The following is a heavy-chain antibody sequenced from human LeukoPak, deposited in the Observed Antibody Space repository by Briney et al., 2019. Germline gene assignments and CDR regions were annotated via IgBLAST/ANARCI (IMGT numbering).Heavy chain of an antibody. CDR3: ARQITAAHPIHYYYYMDV. CDR1: GGSISSSSYY. D-gene: IGHD3-16*01. CDR2: IYYSGST. V-gene: IGHV4-39*01. J-gene: IGHJ6*03. Sequence: SETLSLTCTVSGGSISSSSYYWGWIRQPPGKGLEWIGSIYYSGSTYYNPSLKSRVTISVDTSKNQFSLKLSSVTAADTAVYYCARQITAAHPIHYYYYMDVWGKGTTVTISS.